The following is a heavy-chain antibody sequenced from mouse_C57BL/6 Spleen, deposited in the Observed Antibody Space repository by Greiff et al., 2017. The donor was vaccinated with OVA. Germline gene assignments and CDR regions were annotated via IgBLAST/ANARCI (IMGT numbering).Heavy chain of an antibody. J-gene: IGHJ2*01. CDR2: IDPSDSET. V-gene: IGHV1-52*01. CDR3: ARYGNYMYYFDY. Sequence: QVQLQQPGAELVRPGSSVKLSCKASGYTFTSYWMHWVKQRPIQGLEWIGNIDPSDSETHYNQKFKDKATLTVDKSSSTAYMHLSILTSEDSAVYYCARYGNYMYYFDYWGQGTTLTVSS. D-gene: IGHD2-1*01. CDR1: GYTFTSYW.